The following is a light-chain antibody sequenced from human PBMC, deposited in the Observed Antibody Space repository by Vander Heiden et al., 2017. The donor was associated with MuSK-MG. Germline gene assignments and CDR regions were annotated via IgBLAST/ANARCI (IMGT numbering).Light chain of an antibody. Sequence: QTVVTQEPAFSVSPGETVTLTCALTSGSVSTSHSPSWFQQTPGQAPRLLMFNTKRRSAGVPDRFSGSIGGKRAALTITGAQADEESDYYWLPDRGRGTKVFGTGTKVTVL. CDR1: SGSVSTSHS. CDR3: LPDRGRGTKV. CDR2: NTK. V-gene: IGLV8-61*01. J-gene: IGLJ1*01.